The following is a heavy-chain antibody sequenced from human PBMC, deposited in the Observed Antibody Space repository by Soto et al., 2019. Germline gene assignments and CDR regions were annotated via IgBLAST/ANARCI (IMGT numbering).Heavy chain of an antibody. CDR2: IYYSGST. J-gene: IGHJ6*02. D-gene: IGHD2-21*02. CDR1: GGSISSGGYY. V-gene: IGHV4-31*03. CDR3: ARGARLAYCGGDCPDYYYYGMDV. Sequence: SETLSFACTVSGGSISSGGYYWSWIRQHPGKGLEWIGYIYYSGSTYYNPSLKSRVTISVDTSKNQFSLKLSSVTAADTAVYYCARGARLAYCGGDCPDYYYYGMDVWGQGTTVTVSS.